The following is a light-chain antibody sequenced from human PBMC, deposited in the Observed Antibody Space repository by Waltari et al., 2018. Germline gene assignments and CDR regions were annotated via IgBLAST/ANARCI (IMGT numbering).Light chain of an antibody. CDR3: QQRSNWPLGLT. Sequence: ENVLHQSPATLPLSPRERATLSSRASQSVSSYLAWYQRNPGQAPRLLIYDASNRPTGIPARFSGSGSGTDFTLTISSLEPEDFAVYYCQQRSNWPLGLTFGGGTKVEIK. V-gene: IGKV3-11*01. CDR1: QSVSSY. J-gene: IGKJ4*01. CDR2: DAS.